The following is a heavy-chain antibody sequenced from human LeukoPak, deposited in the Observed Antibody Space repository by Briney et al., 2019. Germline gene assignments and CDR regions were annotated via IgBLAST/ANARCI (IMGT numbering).Heavy chain of an antibody. V-gene: IGHV3-7*01. CDR3: ARAGAYSCSSPAGV. D-gene: IGHD1-26*01. CDR1: GFTFSSYW. J-gene: IGHJ4*02. Sequence: PGGCLRLSCAASGFTFSSYWMSGVRHTPGKRRGCGAITLQDGSVKHYVASVKGRFTISRDNAKNSVYLQMNGLRAEDTAVYYCARAGAYSCSSPAGVWGQGTLVTVSS. CDR2: TLQDGSVK.